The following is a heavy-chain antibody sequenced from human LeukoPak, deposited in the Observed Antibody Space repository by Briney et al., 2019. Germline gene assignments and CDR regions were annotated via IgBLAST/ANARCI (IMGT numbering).Heavy chain of an antibody. V-gene: IGHV4-59*01. CDR2: IYYTGST. D-gene: IGHD1-1*01. J-gene: IGHJ4*02. Sequence: SETPSLTCTVSGGSISSYYWSWIRQPPGKGLEWIGYIYYTGSTTYNPSLKSRVTMSADTSKNQFSLNLNSVTAADTAVYYCASRKLANGYWGQGTLVTVSS. CDR3: ASRKLANGY. CDR1: GGSISSYY.